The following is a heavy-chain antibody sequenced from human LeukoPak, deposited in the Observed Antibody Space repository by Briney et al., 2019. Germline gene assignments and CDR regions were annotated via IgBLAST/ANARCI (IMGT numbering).Heavy chain of an antibody. CDR1: GGSISSGDYY. CDR3: ASAGRYYDSPNWFDP. CDR2: IYYSGST. D-gene: IGHD3-22*01. J-gene: IGHJ5*02. Sequence: SETLSLTCTVSGGSISSGDYYWSWIRQPPGKGLEWIGYIYYSGSTYYNPSLKSRVTISVDTSKNQFSLKLSSVSAADTAVYYCASAGRYYDSPNWFDPWGQGTLATVSS. V-gene: IGHV4-30-4*08.